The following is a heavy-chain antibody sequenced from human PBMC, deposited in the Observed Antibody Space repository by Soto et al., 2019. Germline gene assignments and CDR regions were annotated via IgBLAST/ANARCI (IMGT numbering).Heavy chain of an antibody. CDR1: GFTFSTYG. D-gene: IGHD3-3*01. Sequence: QVQLGESGGGVGQPGWSLRLSCAASGFTFSTYGMHWVRQAPGKGLEWVAVIWYDGSNKYYADSVKGRFTISRDNSKNTLYLQMNSRRDEDTAVYYCARDGSGSTHQFDYWGQGTLVTVSS. CDR3: ARDGSGSTHQFDY. V-gene: IGHV3-33*01. CDR2: IWYDGSNK. J-gene: IGHJ4*02.